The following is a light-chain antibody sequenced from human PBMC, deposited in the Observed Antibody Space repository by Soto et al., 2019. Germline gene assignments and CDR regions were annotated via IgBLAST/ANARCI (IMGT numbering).Light chain of an antibody. CDR1: QSVSSN. Sequence: EIVMTQSPATLSVSPGERATLSCRASQSVSSNLAWYQQKPGQAPRLLIYGASTRATGIPARFSGSGSGTEFTLTISSLRSEGFAVYYCQQYNNWLRTFGQGTKVEIK. V-gene: IGKV3-15*01. CDR2: GAS. CDR3: QQYNNWLRT. J-gene: IGKJ1*01.